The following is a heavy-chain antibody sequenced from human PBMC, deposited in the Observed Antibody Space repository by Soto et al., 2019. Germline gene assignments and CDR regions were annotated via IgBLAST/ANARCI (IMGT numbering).Heavy chain of an antibody. CDR2: IIPVFGTP. J-gene: IGHJ6*02. D-gene: IGHD2-15*01. Sequence: SVKVSCKASGGDFRNYAISWVRKARGQGLEWMGGIIPVFGTPNYAQKFQGRVTIIADESSTTAHMELSSLRSEDTAIYYCARGGGVKLAVTHYYGMDVWGPGTTVTVSS. CDR1: GGDFRNYA. CDR3: ARGGGVKLAVTHYYGMDV. V-gene: IGHV1-69*13.